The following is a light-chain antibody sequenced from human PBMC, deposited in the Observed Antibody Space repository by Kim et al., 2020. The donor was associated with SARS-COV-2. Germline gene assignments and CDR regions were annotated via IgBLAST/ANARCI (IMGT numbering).Light chain of an antibody. CDR3: QVWDTNSDHPGV. Sequence: PGGTARITCGGNSGGDKSVHWYQQKPGQAPLLVIYYDNDRPSGIPERFSGSNSGNTATLTISRVEPGDEADYHCQVWDTNSDHPGVFGGGTQLTVL. J-gene: IGLJ3*02. CDR2: YDN. CDR1: SGGDKS. V-gene: IGLV3-21*04.